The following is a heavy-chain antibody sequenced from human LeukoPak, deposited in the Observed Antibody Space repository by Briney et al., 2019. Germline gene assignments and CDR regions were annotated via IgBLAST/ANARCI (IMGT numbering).Heavy chain of an antibody. CDR1: GGSISSYY. J-gene: IGHJ3*02. D-gene: IGHD3-16*01. Sequence: SETLSLTCTVSGGSISSYYWSWIRQPPGKGLECIGYISPTGSTKYNPSLKSRVTISADTSKNQFSLKLSSVTAADTAVYFCARLGQPNAFDMWGQGTTVSVSS. V-gene: IGHV4-59*08. CDR3: ARLGQPNAFDM. CDR2: ISPTGST.